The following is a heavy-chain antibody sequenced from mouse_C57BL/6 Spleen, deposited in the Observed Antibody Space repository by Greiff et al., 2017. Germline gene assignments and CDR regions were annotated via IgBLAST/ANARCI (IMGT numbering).Heavy chain of an antibody. D-gene: IGHD2-3*01. Sequence: VKLQQPGAELVKPGASVKLSCKASGYTFTSYWMHWVKQRPGQGLEWIGMIHPNSGSTNYNEKFKSKATLTVDKSSSTAYMQLSSLTSEDSAVYYCARGNDGYYAYFDYWGQGTTLTVSS. CDR2: IHPNSGST. CDR3: ARGNDGYYAYFDY. CDR1: GYTFTSYW. J-gene: IGHJ2*01. V-gene: IGHV1-64*01.